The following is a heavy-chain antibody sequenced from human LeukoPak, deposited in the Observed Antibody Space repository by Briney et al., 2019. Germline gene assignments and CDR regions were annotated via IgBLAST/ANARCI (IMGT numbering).Heavy chain of an antibody. D-gene: IGHD4-23*01. CDR3: ARGRDPVVTPNWFDP. J-gene: IGHJ5*02. V-gene: IGHV4-34*01. CDR2: IYHSGST. CDR1: GGSFSGYY. Sequence: PSETLSLTCAVYGGSFSGYYWSWIRQPPGKGLEWIGYIYHSGSTYYNPSLKSRVTISVDRSKNQFSLKLSSVTAANTAVYYCARGRDPVVTPNWFDPWGQGTLVTVSS.